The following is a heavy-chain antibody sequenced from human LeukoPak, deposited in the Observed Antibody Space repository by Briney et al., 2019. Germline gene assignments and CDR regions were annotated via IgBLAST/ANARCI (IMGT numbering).Heavy chain of an antibody. CDR3: ARAGSYYDGSGYDS. V-gene: IGHV1-18*01. D-gene: IGHD3-22*01. CDR2: ISAYNGNT. Sequence: GASVKVSCTASGYTFTSYGISWVRQAPGQGLEWMGWISAYNGNTNYAQKLQGRVTMTTDTSTSTAYMELRSLRSADTALYYCARAGSYYDGSGYDSWGQGTLVTVSS. J-gene: IGHJ5*02. CDR1: GYTFTSYG.